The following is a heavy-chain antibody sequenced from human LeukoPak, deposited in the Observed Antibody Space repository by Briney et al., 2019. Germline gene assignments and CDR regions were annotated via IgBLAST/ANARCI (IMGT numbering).Heavy chain of an antibody. J-gene: IGHJ6*03. CDR1: GGSISSYY. CDR3: ARRGALPGDYYMDV. Sequence: SETLSLTCTVSGGSISSYYWSWIRQPPWKGLEWIGYIYYSGSTNYNPSLKSRVTISVDTSKNQFSLKLSSVTAADTAVYYCARRGALPGDYYMDVWGKGTTVTVSS. V-gene: IGHV4-59*01. D-gene: IGHD7-27*01. CDR2: IYYSGST.